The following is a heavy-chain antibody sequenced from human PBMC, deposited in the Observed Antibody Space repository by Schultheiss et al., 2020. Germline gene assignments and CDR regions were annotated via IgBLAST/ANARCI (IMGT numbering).Heavy chain of an antibody. CDR1: GFTFSSYA. D-gene: IGHD3-22*01. CDR3: ARENRYYDSSGYYSINIDY. Sequence: GGSLRLSCAASGFTFSSYAMHWVRQAPGKGLEWVAVISYDGSNKYYADSVKGRFTISRDNSKNTLYLQMGSLRAEDMAVYYCARENRYYDSSGYYSINIDYWGQGTLVTVSS. CDR2: ISYDGSNK. J-gene: IGHJ4*02. V-gene: IGHV3-30*14.